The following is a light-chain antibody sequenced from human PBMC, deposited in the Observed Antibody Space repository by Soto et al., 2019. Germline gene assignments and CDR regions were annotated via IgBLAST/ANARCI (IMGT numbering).Light chain of an antibody. V-gene: IGKV1-39*01. CDR2: AAS. CDR3: LHHGSSLWT. J-gene: IGKJ1*01. Sequence: MQVTQAPSAVLACVRNINTITCRASQSISSYLNWYQQKPGKAPKLLIYAASSLQSGVPSRFSGSGSGTDFTLTISRLEPEDFAMYYCLHHGSSLWTFGQGTKVDIK. CDR1: QSISSY.